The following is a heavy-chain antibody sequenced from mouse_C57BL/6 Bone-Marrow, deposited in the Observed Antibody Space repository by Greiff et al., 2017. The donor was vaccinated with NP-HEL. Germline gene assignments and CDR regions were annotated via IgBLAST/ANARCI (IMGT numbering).Heavy chain of an antibody. CDR3: ERFPMISYAMDY. Sequence: QVQLQQSGAELVRPGTSVKVSCKASGYAFTNYLIEWVKQRPGQGLEWIGVINPGSGGTNYNEKFKGKATLTADKSYSTASMQLSSLTSEDSAVYFCERFPMISYAMDYWGQGTSVTVSS. J-gene: IGHJ4*01. CDR2: INPGSGGT. D-gene: IGHD2-4*01. CDR1: GYAFTNYL. V-gene: IGHV1-54*01.